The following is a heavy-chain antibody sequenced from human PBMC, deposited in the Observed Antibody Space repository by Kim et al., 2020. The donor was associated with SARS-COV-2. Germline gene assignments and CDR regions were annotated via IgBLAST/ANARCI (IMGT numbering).Heavy chain of an antibody. J-gene: IGHJ4*02. CDR3: VKDVSTWYYFDY. D-gene: IGHD6-13*01. CDR2: ISYNGINT. Sequence: GGSLRLSCSASGFDFRTYAMHWVRQAPGRGLEFVSGISYNGINTYDADSVKGRFSVSRDNSRNTLHLLMDNLRHEDSAVYYCVKDVSTWYYFDYWGQGT. CDR1: GFDFRTYA. V-gene: IGHV3-64D*06.